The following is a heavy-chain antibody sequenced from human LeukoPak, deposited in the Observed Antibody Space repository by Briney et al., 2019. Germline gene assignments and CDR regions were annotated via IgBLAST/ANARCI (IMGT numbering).Heavy chain of an antibody. Sequence: PGGSLRLSCAASGFTFSSYWMSWVRQVPGKGLEWVANIKQDGSEKYYVDSVKGRFTISRDNAKNSLYLQMNGLRAEDTAVYYCARDSHIRYFEPTLDYWGQGTLVTVSS. V-gene: IGHV3-7*01. CDR1: GFTFSSYW. CDR3: ARDSHIRYFEPTLDY. D-gene: IGHD3-9*01. CDR2: IKQDGSEK. J-gene: IGHJ4*02.